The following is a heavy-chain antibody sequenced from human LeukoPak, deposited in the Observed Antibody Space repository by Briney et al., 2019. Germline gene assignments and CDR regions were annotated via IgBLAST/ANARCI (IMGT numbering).Heavy chain of an antibody. CDR3: AKSRDFTGNFDY. Sequence: PGGSLRLSCAASGFTFSSYAMGWVRQAPGKGLEWVSAISGSGGSTYYADSVKGRFTISRDNSKNTLYLQMNSLRAEDTAVYYCAKSRDFTGNFDYWGQGTLVTVSS. J-gene: IGHJ4*02. D-gene: IGHD3-10*01. V-gene: IGHV3-23*01. CDR1: GFTFSSYA. CDR2: ISGSGGST.